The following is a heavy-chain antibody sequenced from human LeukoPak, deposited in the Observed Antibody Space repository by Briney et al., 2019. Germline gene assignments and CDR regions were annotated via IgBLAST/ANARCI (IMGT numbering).Heavy chain of an antibody. CDR1: GGTFSSYA. CDR2: IIPIFGTA. V-gene: IGHV1-69*05. J-gene: IGHJ5*02. Sequence: GASVKVSCKASGGTFSSYAISWVRQAPGQGLEWMGGIIPIFGTANYAQKLQGRVTMTTDTSTSTAYMELRSLRSDDTAVYYCARDFPGLLLWFGELSPTNWFDPWGQGTLVTVSS. CDR3: ARDFPGLLLWFGELSPTNWFDP. D-gene: IGHD3-10*01.